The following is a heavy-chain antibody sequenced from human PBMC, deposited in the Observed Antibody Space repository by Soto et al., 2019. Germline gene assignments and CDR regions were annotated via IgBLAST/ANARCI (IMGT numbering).Heavy chain of an antibody. CDR3: AKEGGLSGSYYISSSYYFDY. Sequence: QVRLVESGGGVVQPGRSLRLSCVASGFTFSSYGMHWVRQAPGKGLEWVAIISYDGSNTYYADSVKGRFTISRDNSKNTLYLKMNSLRAEDTSVYYCAKEGGLSGSYYISSSYYFDYWGQGTLVTVSS. CDR2: ISYDGSNT. J-gene: IGHJ4*02. D-gene: IGHD1-26*01. V-gene: IGHV3-30*18. CDR1: GFTFSSYG.